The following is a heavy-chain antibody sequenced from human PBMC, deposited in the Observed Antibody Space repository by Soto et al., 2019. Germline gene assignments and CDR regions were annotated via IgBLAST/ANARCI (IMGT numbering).Heavy chain of an antibody. CDR3: ARDGPGGNTIFGVVPNPVYGMDV. Sequence: QVQLVESGGGVVQPGRSRRLSCSASGFTFSSYGMHWVRQAPGKGLEWVAVIWYDGSNKYYADSVKGRFTISRDNSKNTLYLQMNSLRAEDTAVYYCARDGPGGNTIFGVVPNPVYGMDVWGQGTTVTVSS. V-gene: IGHV3-33*01. CDR1: GFTFSSYG. J-gene: IGHJ6*02. D-gene: IGHD3-3*01. CDR2: IWYDGSNK.